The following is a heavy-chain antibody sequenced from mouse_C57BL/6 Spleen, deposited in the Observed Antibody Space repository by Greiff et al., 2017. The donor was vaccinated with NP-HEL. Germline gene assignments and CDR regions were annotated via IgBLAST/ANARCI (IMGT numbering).Heavy chain of an antibody. D-gene: IGHD1-1*01. CDR3: ARGYFGSSYAMDY. CDR2: INPSTGGT. Sequence: EVQLQQSGPELVKPGASVKISCKASGYSFTGYYMHWVKQSSEKSLEWIGEINPSTGGTSYNQKFKGKATLTVDKSSSTAYMQLKSLTSEDSAVYYCARGYFGSSYAMDYWGQGTSVTVSS. J-gene: IGHJ4*01. V-gene: IGHV1-43*01. CDR1: GYSFTGYY.